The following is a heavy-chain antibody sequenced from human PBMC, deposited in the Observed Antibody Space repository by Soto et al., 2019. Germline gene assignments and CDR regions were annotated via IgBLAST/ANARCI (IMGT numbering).Heavy chain of an antibody. CDR3: ARAPSGSYPEFDY. CDR1: GFIISSYT. CDR2: ITYDGSNQ. J-gene: IGHJ4*02. V-gene: IGHV3-30-3*01. D-gene: IGHD1-26*01. Sequence: GGSLRLSCAASGFIISSYTMHWVRQAPGKGLEWVGVITYDGSNQYYADSVKGRFTISRDNSRNMLFLQMNSLRPDDTAVYYCARAPSGSYPEFDYWGQGTLVTVSS.